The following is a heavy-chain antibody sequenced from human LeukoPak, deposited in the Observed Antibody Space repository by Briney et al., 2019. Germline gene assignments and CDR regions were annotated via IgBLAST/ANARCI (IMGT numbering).Heavy chain of an antibody. CDR2: ISAHNSNT. J-gene: IGHJ4*02. D-gene: IGHD6-6*01. Sequence: ASVKVSCKASGYTFITYAITWVRQAPGQGLEWMGWISAHNSNTNYAQNFQGRVTMTTDTSTSTVYMELRSLRSDDTAVYYCARQLSSEHPDFDYWGQGTLVTVSP. CDR3: ARQLSSEHPDFDY. V-gene: IGHV1-18*01. CDR1: GYTFITYA.